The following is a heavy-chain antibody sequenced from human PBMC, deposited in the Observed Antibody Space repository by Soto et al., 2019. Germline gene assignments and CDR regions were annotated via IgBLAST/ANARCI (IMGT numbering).Heavy chain of an antibody. Sequence: QITLKESGPTLVKPTETLTLTCSFSGFSFSDGAVGVGWFRQSPGKASEWLACCYWVDDKWYSPSLRTRITAGHDKSRNQVVLSMIQLHPLDTATYFCARGGRRESCWGGDCYNFDYWGQGILVTASS. CDR2: CYWVDDK. D-gene: IGHD2-21*01. V-gene: IGHV2-5*02. CDR3: ARGGRRESCWGGDCYNFDY. J-gene: IGHJ4*02. CDR1: GFSFSDGAVG.